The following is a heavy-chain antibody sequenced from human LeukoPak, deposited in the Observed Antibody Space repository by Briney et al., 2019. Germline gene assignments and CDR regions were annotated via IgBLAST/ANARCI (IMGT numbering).Heavy chain of an antibody. CDR1: GGSISSYY. V-gene: IGHV4-59*01. Sequence: SETLSLTCTVSGGSISSYYWSWIRQPPGKGLEWIGYIYYSGSTNYNPSLKSRVTISVDTSKNQFSLKLSSVTAADTAVYYCARGDYYVYYMDVWGKGTTVTVSS. CDR3: ARGDYYVYYMDV. CDR2: IYYSGST. J-gene: IGHJ6*03.